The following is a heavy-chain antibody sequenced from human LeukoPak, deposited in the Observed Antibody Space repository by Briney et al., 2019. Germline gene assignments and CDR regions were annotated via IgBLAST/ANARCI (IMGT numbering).Heavy chain of an antibody. J-gene: IGHJ5*02. CDR2: IYYIVNT. V-gene: IGHV4-39*01. CDR3: ASAYCDSGTCYTGSFDP. D-gene: IGHD2-15*01. CDR1: GASISSNNYY. Sequence: SETLSLTCTVSGASISSNNYYWGWIRQPPGKGLEWIGSIYYIVNTYYNSSLKSRVTISVDTSKNQFSLSLRSVTAADTAVYFCASAYCDSGTCYTGSFDPWGQGILVTVSS.